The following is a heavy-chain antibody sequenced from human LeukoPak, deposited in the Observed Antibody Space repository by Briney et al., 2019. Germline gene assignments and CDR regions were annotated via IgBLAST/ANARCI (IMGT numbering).Heavy chain of an antibody. D-gene: IGHD4-17*01. CDR1: GFTFDDFA. Sequence: GGPLRLSCAASGFTFDDFAMHWVRQTPGKGLEWVSSITWNGGRIGYADSVKGRFTISRDNTRNSLYLQMNSLRTEDTAFYYCARGLTTVTAYFEYWGQGTLVTVSS. J-gene: IGHJ4*02. V-gene: IGHV3-9*01. CDR3: ARGLTTVTAYFEY. CDR2: ITWNGGRI.